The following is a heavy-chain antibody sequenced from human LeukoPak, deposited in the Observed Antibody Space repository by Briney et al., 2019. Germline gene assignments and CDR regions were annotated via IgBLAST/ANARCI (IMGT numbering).Heavy chain of an antibody. D-gene: IGHD2-21*02. CDR3: ARGVTGYFDY. J-gene: IGHJ4*02. CDR2: IYYSGGT. V-gene: IGHV4-59*12. Sequence: SETLSLTCTVSGGSISTYYWSWIRQPPGKGLEWIGYIYYSGGTNYNPSLKSRVTMSVDTSKNQFSLKLSSVTAADTAVYYCARGVTGYFDYWGQGTLVTVSS. CDR1: GGSISTYY.